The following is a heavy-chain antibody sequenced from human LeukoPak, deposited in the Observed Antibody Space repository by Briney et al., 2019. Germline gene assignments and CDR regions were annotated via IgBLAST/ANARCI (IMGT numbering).Heavy chain of an antibody. V-gene: IGHV4-38-2*02. J-gene: IGHJ3*02. CDR1: GYSISSGYY. CDR2: IYHSGST. CDR3: AREGSSWYYAFDI. Sequence: SETLSLTCAVSGYSISSGYYWGWIRPPPGKGLAWIGSIYHSGSTYYNPSLKSRVTISVDTSKNQFSLKLSSVTAADTAVYYCAREGSSWYYAFDIWGQGTMVTVSS. D-gene: IGHD6-13*01.